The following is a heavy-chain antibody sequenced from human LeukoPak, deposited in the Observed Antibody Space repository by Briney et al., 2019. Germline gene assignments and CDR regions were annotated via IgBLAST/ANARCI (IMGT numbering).Heavy chain of an antibody. V-gene: IGHV1-69*04. CDR2: IIPILGIA. Sequence: SVKVPCKASGGTFSSYAISWVRQAPGQGLEWMGRIIPILGIANYAQKFQGRVTITADKSTSTAYMELSSLRSEDTAVYYCARDRNRYGMDVWGQGTTVTVSS. CDR3: ARDRNRYGMDV. J-gene: IGHJ6*02. CDR1: GGTFSSYA. D-gene: IGHD1-14*01.